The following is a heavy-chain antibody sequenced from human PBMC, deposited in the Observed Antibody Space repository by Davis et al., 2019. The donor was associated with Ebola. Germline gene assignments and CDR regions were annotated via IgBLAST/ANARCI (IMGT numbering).Heavy chain of an antibody. J-gene: IGHJ4*02. CDR3: PAGDYLN. D-gene: IGHD4-17*01. CDR1: GFTFSSYA. Sequence: GGSLRLSCAASGFTFSSYAMHWVRQAPGKGLEWVAVISYDGSNKYYADSVKGRFTISRDNSKNTLYLQMNSLRAEDTAVYYCPAGDYLNWGQGTLVTVSS. V-gene: IGHV3-30-3*01. CDR2: ISYDGSNK.